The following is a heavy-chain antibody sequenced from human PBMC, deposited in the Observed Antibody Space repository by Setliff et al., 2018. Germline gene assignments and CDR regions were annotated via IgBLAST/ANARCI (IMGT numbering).Heavy chain of an antibody. V-gene: IGHV4-61*02. CDR1: GGSISSGSYY. J-gene: IGHJ6*03. CDR3: ARVDNFWSGYYRTMDV. Sequence: ASETLSLTCTVSGGSISSGSYYWSWIRQPAGKGLEWIGRIYTSGSTNYNPSLKSRVTISVDTSKNQFSLKLSSVTAADTAVYYCARVDNFWSGYYRTMDVWGKGTTVTVSS. CDR2: IYTSGST. D-gene: IGHD3-3*01.